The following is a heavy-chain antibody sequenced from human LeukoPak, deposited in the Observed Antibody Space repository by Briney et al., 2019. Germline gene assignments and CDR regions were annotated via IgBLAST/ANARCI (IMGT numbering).Heavy chain of an antibody. Sequence: SETLSLTCTVSGGSIRTYYWSWIRQPPGKGLEWIGYIYYSGSTYYNPSLKSRVTISVDTSKNQFSLKLSSVTAADTAVYYCARDRSDYYGMDVWGQGTTVTVSS. J-gene: IGHJ6*02. V-gene: IGHV4-59*06. CDR1: GGSIRTYY. CDR2: IYYSGST. CDR3: ARDRSDYYGMDV. D-gene: IGHD3-3*01.